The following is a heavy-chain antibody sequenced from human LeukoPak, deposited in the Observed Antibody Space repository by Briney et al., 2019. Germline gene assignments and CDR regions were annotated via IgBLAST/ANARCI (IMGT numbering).Heavy chain of an antibody. CDR1: GYTLSDLC. J-gene: IGHJ3*02. Sequence: GASVKVSCKVSGYTLSDLCMHWVRQAPGKGLEWMGGCDPEDGGSIYAQKFQGRVTMTEDTSTDIAYMELSSLRSEDTAFYYCTTKDGSAVTSDAFDIWGQGTKVTISS. D-gene: IGHD3-10*01. CDR2: CDPEDGGS. CDR3: TTKDGSAVTSDAFDI. V-gene: IGHV1-24*01.